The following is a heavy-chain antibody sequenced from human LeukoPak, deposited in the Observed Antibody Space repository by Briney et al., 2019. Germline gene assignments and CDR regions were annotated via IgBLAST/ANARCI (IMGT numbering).Heavy chain of an antibody. V-gene: IGHV3-30*02. D-gene: IGHD2-2*01. CDR3: VKSDDCSSTSCSFDS. J-gene: IGHJ4*02. Sequence: GGSLRLSCAASGFIFSGYGMHWVRQAPGKGLEWVSFIRYDGFDKSYADSVKGRFTISRDNSKNTLYLQMNSLRAEDTAVYYCVKSDDCSSTSCSFDSWGQGTLVTVSS. CDR1: GFIFSGYG. CDR2: IRYDGFDK.